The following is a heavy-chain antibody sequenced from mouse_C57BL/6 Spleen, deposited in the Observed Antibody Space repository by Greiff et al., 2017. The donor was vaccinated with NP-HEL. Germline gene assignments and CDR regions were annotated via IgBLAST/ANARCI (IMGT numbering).Heavy chain of an antibody. CDR2: ISDGGSYT. D-gene: IGHD1-1*01. CDR3: ASLYYYGSSYAMDY. Sequence: EVQRVESGGGLVKPGGSLKLSCAASGFTFSSYAMSWVRQTPEKRLEWVATISDGGSYTYYPDNVKGRVTISRDNAKNNLYLQMSHLKSEDTAMYYCASLYYYGSSYAMDYWGQGTSVTVSS. CDR1: GFTFSSYA. J-gene: IGHJ4*01. V-gene: IGHV5-4*01.